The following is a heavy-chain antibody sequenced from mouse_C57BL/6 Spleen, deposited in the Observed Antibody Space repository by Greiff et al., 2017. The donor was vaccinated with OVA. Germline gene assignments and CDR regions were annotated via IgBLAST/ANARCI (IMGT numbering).Heavy chain of an antibody. Sequence: QVQLQQSGAELVRPGASVTLSCKASGYTFTDYEMHWVKQTPVHGLEWIGAIDPETGGTAYNQKFKGKAILTADKSSSTAYMELRSLTSEDSAVYYCTRGITTVVLDYWGKGTTLTVSS. CDR2: IDPETGGT. V-gene: IGHV1-15*01. J-gene: IGHJ2*01. CDR3: TRGITTVVLDY. CDR1: GYTFTDYE. D-gene: IGHD1-1*01.